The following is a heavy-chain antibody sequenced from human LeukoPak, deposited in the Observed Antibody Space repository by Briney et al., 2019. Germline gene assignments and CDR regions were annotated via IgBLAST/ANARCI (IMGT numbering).Heavy chain of an antibody. D-gene: IGHD7-27*01. CDR1: GFTVSDSY. Sequence: GGSLRLSCAASGFTVSDSYMSWVRQAPGMGLEWVSVIYGAGATYYADSVKGRFTISRDNSKNTLYLQMNSLRAEDTAVYYCAKDLPGDRWAFDIWGQGTMVTVSS. CDR3: AKDLPGDRWAFDI. V-gene: IGHV3-53*05. J-gene: IGHJ3*02. CDR2: IYGAGAT.